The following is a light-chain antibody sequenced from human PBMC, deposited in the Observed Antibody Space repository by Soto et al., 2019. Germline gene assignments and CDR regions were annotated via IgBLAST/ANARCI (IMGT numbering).Light chain of an antibody. CDR3: QQYVNALT. CDR1: QDISNH. J-gene: IGKJ4*01. Sequence: DIQMTQSPSSLSASAGDRVTITCQASQDISNHLNWYQQKAGKAPKLLINDASNLEAGVPSRFSGSGAGTDFTLTISSLQPEDIATDYCQQYVNALTFGGGTKVEIK. V-gene: IGKV1-33*01. CDR2: DAS.